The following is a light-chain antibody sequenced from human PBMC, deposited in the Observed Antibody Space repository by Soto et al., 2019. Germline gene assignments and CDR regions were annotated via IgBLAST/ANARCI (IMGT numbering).Light chain of an antibody. V-gene: IGKV3-20*01. CDR3: QQYGSSRNT. CDR1: QSVDSNY. Sequence: EIVLTQSPGTLSLSPGEVATLSCRASQSVDSNYLAWYQKKPGLAPRLLIYGASSKATGIPDRFSGSGSGTDYPLTISRLEPEDFAVYYCQQYGSSRNTFGGGTKVENK. CDR2: GAS. J-gene: IGKJ4*01.